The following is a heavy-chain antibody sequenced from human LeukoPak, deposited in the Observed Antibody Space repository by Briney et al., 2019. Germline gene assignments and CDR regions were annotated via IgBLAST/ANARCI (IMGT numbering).Heavy chain of an antibody. D-gene: IGHD2-2*01. CDR1: GGSISSYY. CDR3: ARNHCSSTSCYLDWFDP. J-gene: IGHJ5*02. V-gene: IGHV4-59*01. CDR2: IYYSGST. Sequence: PPETLSLTCTVSGGSISSYYWSWIRQPPGKGLEWIGYIYYSGSTNYNPSLKSRVTISVDTSKNQFSLKLSSVTAADTAVYYCARNHCSSTSCYLDWFDPWGQGTLVTVSS.